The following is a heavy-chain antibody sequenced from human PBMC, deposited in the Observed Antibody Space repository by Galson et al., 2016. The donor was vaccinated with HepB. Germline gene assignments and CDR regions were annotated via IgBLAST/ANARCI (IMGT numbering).Heavy chain of an antibody. CDR1: GGSISSGAYY. CDR2: IFDSETT. CDR3: ARDLVYYGSGGFDY. J-gene: IGHJ4*02. D-gene: IGHD3-10*01. Sequence: TLSLTCVVSGGSISSGAYYWTWVRQHPGKALEWIGYIFDSETTSYNPSLKSRLTISLDTSKNQFSLRLRSVTAADTAIYYCARDLVYYGSGGFDYWGQGTLVTVSS. V-gene: IGHV4-31*11.